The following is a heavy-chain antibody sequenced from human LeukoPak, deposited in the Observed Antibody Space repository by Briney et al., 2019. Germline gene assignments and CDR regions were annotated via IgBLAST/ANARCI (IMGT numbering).Heavy chain of an antibody. J-gene: IGHJ4*02. CDR2: IYYSGST. V-gene: IGHV4-39*07. Sequence: PSETLSLTCTVSGGSISSSGYYWGWIRQPPGKGLEWIGSIYYSGSTYYNPSLKSRVTMSVDTSKNQFSLKLSSVTAADTAVYYCARVGVGPAAIYFDYWGQGTLVTVSS. CDR1: GGSISSSGYY. D-gene: IGHD2-2*02. CDR3: ARVGVGPAAIYFDY.